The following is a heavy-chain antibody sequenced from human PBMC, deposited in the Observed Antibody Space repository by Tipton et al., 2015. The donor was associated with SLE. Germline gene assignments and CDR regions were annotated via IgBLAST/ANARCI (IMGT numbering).Heavy chain of an antibody. CDR2: INHSGNA. J-gene: IGHJ4*02. D-gene: IGHD2-15*01. Sequence: TLSLTCAVDGGSLSGYSWSWIRQPPGKGLEWIGDINHSGNANYSPSLKSRVTMSVDTSTNEISLKLTSVNVADTAVYYCARGEGSWWGQGTLVTVSS. CDR3: ARGEGSW. CDR1: GGSLSGYS. V-gene: IGHV4-34*01.